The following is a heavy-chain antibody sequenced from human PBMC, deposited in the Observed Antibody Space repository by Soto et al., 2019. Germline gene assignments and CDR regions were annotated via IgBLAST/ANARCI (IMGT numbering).Heavy chain of an antibody. J-gene: IGHJ6*03. CDR2: IYYNGST. V-gene: IGHV4-59*01. CDR3: ARARRPNSGYSYGSDHYYMDV. CDR1: GGSISSYY. D-gene: IGHD5-18*01. Sequence: LSLTCTVSGGSISSYYWSWIRQPPGKGLEWIGYIYYNGSTNYNPSLKSRVTISVDTSKNQFSLKLSSVTAADTAVYYCARARRPNSGYSYGSDHYYMDVWGKGTTVTVSS.